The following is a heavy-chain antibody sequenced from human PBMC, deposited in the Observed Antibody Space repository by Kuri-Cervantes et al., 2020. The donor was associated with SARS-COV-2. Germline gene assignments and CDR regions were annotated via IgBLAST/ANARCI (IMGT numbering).Heavy chain of an antibody. CDR1: GYTFTSYA. Sequence: ASVKVSCKASGYTFTSYAMNWVRQAPGQGLEWMGWINTNTGNPTYAQGFTGRFVFSLDTSVSTAYLQISSLKAEDTAVYYCAEYYDFWSGYSQKGMDVWGQGTTVTVSS. D-gene: IGHD3-3*01. J-gene: IGHJ6*02. CDR2: INTNTGNP. CDR3: AEYYDFWSGYSQKGMDV. V-gene: IGHV7-4-1*02.